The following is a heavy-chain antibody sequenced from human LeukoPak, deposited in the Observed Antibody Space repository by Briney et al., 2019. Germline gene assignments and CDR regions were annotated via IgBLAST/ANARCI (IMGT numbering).Heavy chain of an antibody. Sequence: GGSLRLSCAASGFTFSSYAMTWVRQAPGKGLEWVSTISGSGGSTYYADSVEGRFTISRDNSKNTMYLHMNSLRAEDTAVYFCAKAGGILTGYYIHAFNIWGQGTMVTVSS. J-gene: IGHJ3*02. CDR3: AKAGGILTGYYIHAFNI. D-gene: IGHD3-9*01. CDR2: ISGSGGST. CDR1: GFTFSSYA. V-gene: IGHV3-23*01.